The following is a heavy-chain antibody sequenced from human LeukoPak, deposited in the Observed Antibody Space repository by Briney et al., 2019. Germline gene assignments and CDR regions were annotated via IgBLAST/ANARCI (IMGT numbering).Heavy chain of an antibody. CDR2: MNPNSGNT. V-gene: IGHV1-8*01. CDR1: GYTFTSYD. Sequence: GASVKVSCKASGYTFTSYDINWVRQATGQGLEWMGWMNPNSGNTGYAQKFQGRVTMTRNTSISTAYMELSSLRSEDTAVYYCARDITIFGVVSLGNAFDIWGQGTMVTVSS. D-gene: IGHD3-3*01. J-gene: IGHJ3*02. CDR3: ARDITIFGVVSLGNAFDI.